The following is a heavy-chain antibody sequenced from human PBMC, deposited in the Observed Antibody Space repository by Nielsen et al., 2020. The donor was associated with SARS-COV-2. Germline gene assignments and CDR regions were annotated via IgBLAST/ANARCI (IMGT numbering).Heavy chain of an antibody. CDR1: GGSISRSNW. CDR3: ARGQRSYCSSTSCYAWYFDL. V-gene: IGHV4-4*02. CDR2: IYHSGST. Sequence: GSLRLSCAVSGGSISRSNWWSWVRQPPGKGLEWIGEIYHSGSTNYNPSLKSRVTISVDKSKNQFSLKLSSVTAADTAVYYCARGQRSYCSSTSCYAWYFDLWGRGTLVTVSS. D-gene: IGHD2-2*01. J-gene: IGHJ2*01.